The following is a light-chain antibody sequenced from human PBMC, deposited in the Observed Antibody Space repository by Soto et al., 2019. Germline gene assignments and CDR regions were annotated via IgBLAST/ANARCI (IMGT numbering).Light chain of an antibody. CDR2: DAY. Sequence: MTQSPATLSLSPGDRATLSCRAGQSVRRNLAWYQQNPGKAPRPLIYDAYKRATGIPARFSGSGSGTDFTLIISSLGPEDFAVYSCQHRSNWPPTWTCGQGTKVDIK. CDR1: QSVRRN. J-gene: IGKJ1*01. CDR3: QHRSNWPPTWT. V-gene: IGKV3-11*01.